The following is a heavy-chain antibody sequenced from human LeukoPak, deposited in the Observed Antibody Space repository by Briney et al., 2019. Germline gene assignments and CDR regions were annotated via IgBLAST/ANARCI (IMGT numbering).Heavy chain of an antibody. J-gene: IGHJ4*02. CDR3: ARALYSSSWYSDY. CDR2: INHSGST. CDR1: GGSFSGYY. Sequence: PSETLSLTCAVYGGSFSGYYWSWIRQPPGKGLEWIGEINHSGSTNYNPSLKSRVTISVDTSKNQFSLKLSSVTAADTAVYYCARALYSSSWYSDYWGQGTLVTVSS. D-gene: IGHD6-13*01. V-gene: IGHV4-34*01.